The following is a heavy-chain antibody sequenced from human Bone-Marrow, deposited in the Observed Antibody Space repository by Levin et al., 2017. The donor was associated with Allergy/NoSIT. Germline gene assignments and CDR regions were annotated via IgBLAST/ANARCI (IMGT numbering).Heavy chain of an antibody. J-gene: IGHJ3*02. Sequence: PGESLKISCKASRYTFNDYLIHWVRQAPGQGLEWMGWIYPESGGTNYAQKFQGRITLTRDTSVTTAYMDLSRLISDDTAVYYCARVNGAYDAFDIWGQGTLVTVSS. CDR3: ARVNGAYDAFDI. V-gene: IGHV1-2*02. CDR2: IYPESGGT. CDR1: RYTFNDYL. D-gene: IGHD2-8*01.